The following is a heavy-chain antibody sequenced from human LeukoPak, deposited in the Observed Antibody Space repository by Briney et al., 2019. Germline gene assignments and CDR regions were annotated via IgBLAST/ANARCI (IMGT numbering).Heavy chain of an antibody. J-gene: IGHJ4*02. CDR1: GYTFIGYY. V-gene: IGHV1-2*02. Sequence: ASVKVSCKASGYTFIGYYIHWVRQAPGQGLEWMGWTNPNRGGTNYAQKFQGRVTMTRDTSITTAYMELSGLRSDDTAVYYCARDTGYGSGSYSLAYWGQGTLVSVSS. CDR2: TNPNRGGT. CDR3: ARDTGYGSGSYSLAY. D-gene: IGHD3-10*01.